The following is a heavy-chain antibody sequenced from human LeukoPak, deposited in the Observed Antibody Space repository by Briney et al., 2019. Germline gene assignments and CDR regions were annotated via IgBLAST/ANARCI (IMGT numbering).Heavy chain of an antibody. D-gene: IGHD1-14*01. CDR1: GGSISSYY. CDR3: ARDSGGGHFGY. J-gene: IGHJ4*02. CDR2: INPSGST. Sequence: PSETLSLTCTVSGGSISSYYCSWIRQPAGKGLEWIGRINPSGSTNYNPSLKSRVTISVDKSKNQFSLKLTSVTAADTAVYYCARDSGGGHFGYWGQGTLVTVSS. V-gene: IGHV4-4*07.